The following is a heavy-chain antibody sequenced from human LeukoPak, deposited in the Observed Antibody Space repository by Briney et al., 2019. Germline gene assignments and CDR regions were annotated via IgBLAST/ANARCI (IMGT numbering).Heavy chain of an antibody. CDR2: IYYIGST. Sequence: PSETLSLTCNVSGDSMNTYYWSWIRQPPGKGLEWIGYIYYIGSTNYNPSLRGRVTISIDTSKNQFSLEVSSVTAADTAVYYCARGGRGGYNYLYWGHGTLVTVSS. CDR1: GDSMNTYY. J-gene: IGHJ4*01. CDR3: ARGGRGGYNYLY. V-gene: IGHV4-59*01. D-gene: IGHD5-24*01.